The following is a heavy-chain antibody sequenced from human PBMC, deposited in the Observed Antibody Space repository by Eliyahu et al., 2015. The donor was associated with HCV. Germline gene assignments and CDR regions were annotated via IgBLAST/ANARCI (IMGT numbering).Heavy chain of an antibody. D-gene: IGHD1-1*01. V-gene: IGHV3-21*01. CDR2: ISSSSSYI. CDR1: GFTFSSYS. CDR3: ASFSSTGFDY. J-gene: IGHJ4*02. Sequence: EVQLVESGGGLVKPGGSLRLSCAASGFTFSSYSMNWVRQAPGKGLEWVSSISSSSSYIYYADSVKGRFTISRDNAKNSLYLQMNSLRAEDTAVYYCASFSSTGFDYWGQGTLVTVSS.